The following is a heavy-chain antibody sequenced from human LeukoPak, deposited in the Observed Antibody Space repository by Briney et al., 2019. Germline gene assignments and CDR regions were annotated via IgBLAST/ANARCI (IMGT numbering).Heavy chain of an antibody. CDR2: ISSSSSYI. D-gene: IGHD5-18*01. V-gene: IGHV3-21*01. J-gene: IGHJ4*02. Sequence: GGSLRLSCAASGFTFSSYSMNWVRQAPGKGLEWVSSISSSSSYIYYADSVKGRFTISRDNSKNTLYLQMSSLRAEDTAVYYCVKSVFGYSYGYGDYWGQGTLVTVSS. CDR3: VKSVFGYSYGYGDY. CDR1: GFTFSSYS.